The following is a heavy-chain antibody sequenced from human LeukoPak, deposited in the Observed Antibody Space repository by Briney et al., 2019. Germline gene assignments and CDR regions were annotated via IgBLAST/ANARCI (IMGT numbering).Heavy chain of an antibody. D-gene: IGHD6-19*01. J-gene: IGHJ4*02. CDR3: TGGSGWYSPDY. Sequence: GRSLRLSCAASGFTFSGSAMHWVRQASGKGLEWVGLIRSSTNNYATAYAASVRGRFTISRDGSKDTAYLQMNSLKTEDTAVYYCTGGSGWYSPDYWGQGTLVTVYS. V-gene: IGHV3-73*01. CDR1: GFTFSGSA. CDR2: IRSSTNNYAT.